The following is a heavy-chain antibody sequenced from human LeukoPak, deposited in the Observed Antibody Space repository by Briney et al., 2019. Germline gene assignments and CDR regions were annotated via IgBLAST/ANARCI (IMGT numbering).Heavy chain of an antibody. V-gene: IGHV4-61*02. CDR1: NGSISSDTYF. CDR2: MSSSGIN. J-gene: IGHJ5*02. Sequence: PSQTLSLTCTVSNGSISSDTYFWGWLRQPAGKGLEWIGCMSSSGINTYSPSLKSRVTISIDTSRNQFSMNLNSVTAADTAVYYCAKGAGPPWFDPWGQGTLVTVSS. CDR3: AKGAGPPWFDP. D-gene: IGHD6-19*01.